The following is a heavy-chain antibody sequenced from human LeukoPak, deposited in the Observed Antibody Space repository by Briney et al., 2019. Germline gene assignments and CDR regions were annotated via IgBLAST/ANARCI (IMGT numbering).Heavy chain of an antibody. Sequence: GGSLRLSCAASGFTFSSYWMSWVRQAPGKGLEWVANIKQDGSEKYYVDSVKGRFTISRDNAKNSLFLQMNSLRAEDTAVYYCARINSGRHLGDAFDIWGQGTSVTVSS. V-gene: IGHV3-7*01. J-gene: IGHJ3*02. D-gene: IGHD1-26*01. CDR2: IKQDGSEK. CDR3: ARINSGRHLGDAFDI. CDR1: GFTFSSYW.